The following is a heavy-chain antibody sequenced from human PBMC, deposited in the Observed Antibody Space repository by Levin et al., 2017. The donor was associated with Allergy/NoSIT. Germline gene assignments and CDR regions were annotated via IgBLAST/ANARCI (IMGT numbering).Heavy chain of an antibody. J-gene: IGHJ5*02. CDR3: TTDPSSTVTTDP. CDR2: IKSKTDGGTT. V-gene: IGHV3-15*01. CDR1: GFTFSNAW. D-gene: IGHD4-17*01. Sequence: GESLKISCAASGFTFSNAWMSWVRQAPGKGLEWVGRIKSKTDGGTTDYAAPVKGRFTISRDDSKNTLYLQMNSLKTEDTAVYYCTTDPSSTVTTDPWGHGTLVTVSS.